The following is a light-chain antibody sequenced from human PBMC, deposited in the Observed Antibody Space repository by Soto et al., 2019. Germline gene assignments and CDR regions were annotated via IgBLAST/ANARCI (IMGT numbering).Light chain of an antibody. Sequence: DIQMTQSPSTLSASAGVRVTITCRASQSISSWLAWYQQKPGKAPKLLIYDASSLESGVPSRFSGSGSGTEFTLTISSLQPDDFATYYCQQYNSYPWTFSQGTKVDIK. CDR1: QSISSW. V-gene: IGKV1-5*01. CDR3: QQYNSYPWT. J-gene: IGKJ1*01. CDR2: DAS.